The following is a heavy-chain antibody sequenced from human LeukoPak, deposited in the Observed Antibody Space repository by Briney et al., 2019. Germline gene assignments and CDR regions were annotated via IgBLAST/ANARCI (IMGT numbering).Heavy chain of an antibody. D-gene: IGHD4-17*01. J-gene: IGHJ4*02. Sequence: GGSLRLSCAASGFTFSSHAMTWVRHALGKGLEWVSAISISGSKTYYADSVKGRLTISRDNSKNTLYLQMNSLRAEDTAVYYCANEIRPNDYWGQGTQVTVSS. CDR2: ISISGSKT. CDR1: GFTFSSHA. CDR3: ANEIRPNDY. V-gene: IGHV3-23*01.